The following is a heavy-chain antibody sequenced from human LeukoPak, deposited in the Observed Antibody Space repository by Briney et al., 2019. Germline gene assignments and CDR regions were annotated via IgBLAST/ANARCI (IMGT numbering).Heavy chain of an antibody. V-gene: IGHV3-74*01. CDR3: ARETLYAGIVGATGASFDY. D-gene: IGHD1-26*01. Sequence: GGSLRLFCAASGFTFSSYWMHWVRQAPGKGLVWVSRINSDGSSTSYADSVKGRFTISRDNAKNTLYLQMNSLRAEDTAVYYCARETLYAGIVGATGASFDYWGQRTLVTVSS. CDR2: INSDGSST. CDR1: GFTFSSYW. J-gene: IGHJ4*02.